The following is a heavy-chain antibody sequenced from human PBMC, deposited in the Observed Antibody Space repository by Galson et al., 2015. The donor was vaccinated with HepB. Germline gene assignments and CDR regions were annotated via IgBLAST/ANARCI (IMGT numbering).Heavy chain of an antibody. Sequence: SLRLSCAASGFTFSSYAMHWVRQAPGKGLEWVAVISHDGNKKYYGDSVKGRFTISRDNSKNTLYVQMNSLRPEDTAVYHCARDVHDYEYVWGAYRSGGFEYGGQGSLVTVSA. CDR1: GFTFSSYA. D-gene: IGHD3-16*02. J-gene: IGHJ4*02. CDR2: ISHDGNKK. CDR3: ARDVHDYEYVWGAYRSGGFEY. V-gene: IGHV3-30*03.